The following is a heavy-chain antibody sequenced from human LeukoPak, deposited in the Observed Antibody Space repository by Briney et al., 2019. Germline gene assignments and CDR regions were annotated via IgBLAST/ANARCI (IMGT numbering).Heavy chain of an antibody. CDR3: ARVDTTVVRGFDY. Sequence: PSETLSLTCTVSGGSISSGDYYWSWIRQPPGKGLEWIGYIYYSGSTYYNPSLKSRVTISVDTSKNQFSLKLSSVTAADTAVYYCARVDTTVVRGFDYWGQGTLVTVSS. J-gene: IGHJ4*02. D-gene: IGHD4-23*01. CDR1: GGSISSGDYY. V-gene: IGHV4-30-4*01. CDR2: IYYSGST.